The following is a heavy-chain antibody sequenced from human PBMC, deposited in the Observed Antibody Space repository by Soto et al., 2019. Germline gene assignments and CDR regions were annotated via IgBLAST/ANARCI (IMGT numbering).Heavy chain of an antibody. V-gene: IGHV4-4*02. CDR3: ARQLERGGLPEGFEY. D-gene: IGHD1-1*01. J-gene: IGHJ4*02. Sequence: QVQLQESGPGLVEPSGTLSLTCAVSGDSISSSHWCSWVRQSPGKGLEWIGEIFHSGTTKYNPSLERRVTMSVDKSKNQLSLKLNSVTAADTAVYYCARQLERGGLPEGFEYWGQGTLATVSS. CDR1: GDSISSSHW. CDR2: IFHSGTT.